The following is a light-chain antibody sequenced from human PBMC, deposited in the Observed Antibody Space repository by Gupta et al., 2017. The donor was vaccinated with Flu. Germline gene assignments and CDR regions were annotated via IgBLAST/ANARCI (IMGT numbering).Light chain of an antibody. CDR2: RAS. CDR3: QQYNNWPPIT. CDR1: QSVGFN. V-gene: IGKV3-15*01. Sequence: EIVLTQFPATLSVSPGEGATLSCRASQSVGFNLAWYQQKPGQPPRLLIFRASIRATGIPARFSGSGSGTDFTLTISSLQSEDFAVYYCQQYNNWPPITFGQGTRVEIK. J-gene: IGKJ5*01.